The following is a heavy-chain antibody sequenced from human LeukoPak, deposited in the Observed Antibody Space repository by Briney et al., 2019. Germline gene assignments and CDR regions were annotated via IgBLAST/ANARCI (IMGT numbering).Heavy chain of an antibody. Sequence: PSETLSLTCTVSGGSISSSSYYWGWIRPPPGMGLEWIVSIYYSGSTYYNPSLKSRVTISVDTSKNQFSLKLSSVTAADTAVYYCARRGVQGVIWGQGTLVTVSS. CDR3: ARRGVQGVI. CDR1: GGSISSSSYY. J-gene: IGHJ4*02. V-gene: IGHV4-39*01. D-gene: IGHD3-10*01. CDR2: IYYSGST.